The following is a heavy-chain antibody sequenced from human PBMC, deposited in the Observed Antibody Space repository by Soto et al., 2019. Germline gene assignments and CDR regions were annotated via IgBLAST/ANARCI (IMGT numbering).Heavy chain of an antibody. CDR2: ISYDGSNK. D-gene: IGHD6-13*01. J-gene: IGHJ4*02. Sequence: PGGSLRLSCAASGFTFSSYGMHWVRQAPGKGLEWVALISYDGSNKYYADSVKGRFTISRDNSKNTLYLQMNSLRAEDTAVYYCAKEYSTSWYLAFENWGQGTLVTVSS. CDR3: AKEYSTSWYLAFEN. V-gene: IGHV3-30*18. CDR1: GFTFSSYG.